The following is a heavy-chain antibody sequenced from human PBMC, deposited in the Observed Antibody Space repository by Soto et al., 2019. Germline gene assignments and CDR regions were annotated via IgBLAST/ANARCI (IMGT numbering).Heavy chain of an antibody. V-gene: IGHV3-48*04. Sequence: EVQLVESGGGLVQPGGSLRLSCAASGFSFSTYGMNWVRQAPGKGLEWVSHISSSGDTTYYADSVKGRFTISSDNAENSLYRQMDSLGVDDTAMYYCARPRGGGGGSCYHWGQGAKVSVSS. CDR1: GFSFSTYG. D-gene: IGHD2-15*01. CDR2: ISSSGDTT. J-gene: IGHJ5*02. CDR3: ARPRGGGGGSCYH.